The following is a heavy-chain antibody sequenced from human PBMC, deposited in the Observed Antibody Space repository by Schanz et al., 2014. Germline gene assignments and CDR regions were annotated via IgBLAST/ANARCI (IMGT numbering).Heavy chain of an antibody. D-gene: IGHD4-17*01. CDR1: GFTFSDSW. CDR3: VRDTDYHFDY. Sequence: VQLVESGGCVVQPGKSLRLSCAASGFTFSDSWMHWVRQAPGKGLVWVSRTSNDGSFTTFADSVKGRFTISRDNAKNTLYLQMNSLRAEDTAVYYCVRDTDYHFDYWGQGTLVTVSS. V-gene: IGHV3-74*01. CDR2: TSNDGSFT. J-gene: IGHJ4*02.